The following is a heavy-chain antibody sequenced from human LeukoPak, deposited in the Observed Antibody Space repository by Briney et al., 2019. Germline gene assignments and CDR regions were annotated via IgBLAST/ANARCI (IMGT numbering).Heavy chain of an antibody. D-gene: IGHD1-26*01. CDR2: IYYSGST. Sequence: PSETLSLTCTVPGDSISSGFRSWIRQPPGKGLEWIGYIYYSGSTSYNPSLKSRVTISVDTSKNHFSLKLSSVTAADTAVYYCARILVVATDYFDYWGQGALVTVSS. CDR1: GDSISSGF. CDR3: ARILVVATDYFDY. J-gene: IGHJ4*02. V-gene: IGHV4-59*01.